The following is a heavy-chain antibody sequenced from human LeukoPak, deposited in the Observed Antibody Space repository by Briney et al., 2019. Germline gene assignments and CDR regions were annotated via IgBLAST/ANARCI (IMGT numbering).Heavy chain of an antibody. J-gene: IGHJ6*03. CDR3: ARLSVIVGAALEYYYYYMDV. CDR2: SNDSGGT. CDR1: GGTFSGYY. V-gene: IGHV4-34*01. Sequence: KPSETLSLICAVYGGTFSGYYWSWIRQPPGKRLEWVGESNDSGGTNYNPSLKSRVTISADKSKNQVSLRLTSVTAADTAVYYCARLSVIVGAALEYYYYYMDVWGQGTTVTVSS. D-gene: IGHD1-26*01.